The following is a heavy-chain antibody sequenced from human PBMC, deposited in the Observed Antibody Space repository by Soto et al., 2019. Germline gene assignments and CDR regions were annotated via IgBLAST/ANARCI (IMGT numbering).Heavy chain of an antibody. Sequence: ASVKVSCKASGYTFTSYYMHWVRQAPGQGLEWMGIINPSGGSTSYAQKFQGRVTMTRDTSTSTVYMELSSLRSEDTAVYYCAREGGYCSGGSCYSKYNWFDPWGQGTLVTVSS. CDR3: AREGGYCSGGSCYSKYNWFDP. J-gene: IGHJ5*02. V-gene: IGHV1-46*01. D-gene: IGHD2-15*01. CDR2: INPSGGST. CDR1: GYTFTSYY.